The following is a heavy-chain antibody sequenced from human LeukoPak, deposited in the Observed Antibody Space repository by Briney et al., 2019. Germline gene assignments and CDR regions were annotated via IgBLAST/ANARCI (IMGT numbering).Heavy chain of an antibody. CDR1: GFTFSSYW. J-gene: IGHJ4*02. CDR3: AKMDSSGYYYCYFDY. CDR2: IKQDGSEK. D-gene: IGHD3-22*01. Sequence: GGSLRLSCAASGFTFSSYWMSWVRQAPGKGLEWVANIKQDGSEKYYVDSVKGRFTISRDNSKNTLYLQMNSLRAEDTAVYYCAKMDSSGYYYCYFDYWGQGTLVTVSS. V-gene: IGHV3-7*03.